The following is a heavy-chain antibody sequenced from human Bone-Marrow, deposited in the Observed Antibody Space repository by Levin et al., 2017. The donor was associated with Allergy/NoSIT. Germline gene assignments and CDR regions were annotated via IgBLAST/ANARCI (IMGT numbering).Heavy chain of an antibody. J-gene: IGHJ5*02. D-gene: IGHD6-19*01. CDR1: GLISDDYA. CDR2: IRSEDYGGTS. Sequence: LSLTCASSGLISDDYAISWFRQPPGKGLEWVGFIRSEDYGGTSENAASLKDRFIISRDDSKNIAFLQINSLRNDDTAMYFCARVGQWMVPFSWCQGTLVSVSS. V-gene: IGHV3-49*03. CDR3: ARVGQWMVPFS.